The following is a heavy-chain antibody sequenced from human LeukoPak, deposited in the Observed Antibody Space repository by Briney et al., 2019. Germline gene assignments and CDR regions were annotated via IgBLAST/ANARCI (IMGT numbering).Heavy chain of an antibody. CDR3: AKRDYYDSSGYSPLFDY. V-gene: IGHV3-23*01. J-gene: IGHJ4*02. D-gene: IGHD3-22*01. Sequence: GGSLRLSCAASGFTFSNYAMAWVRQAPGKGLEWVSGISGNGGEIYYADSVKGRFTVSRDNSKNTLYLQMNSPRAEDTGVYYCAKRDYYDSSGYSPLFDYWGQGTLVNVSS. CDR1: GFTFSNYA. CDR2: ISGNGGEI.